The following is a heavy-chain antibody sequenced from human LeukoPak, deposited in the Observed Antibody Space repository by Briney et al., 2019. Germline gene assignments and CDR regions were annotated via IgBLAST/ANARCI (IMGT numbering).Heavy chain of an antibody. D-gene: IGHD3-10*01. J-gene: IGHJ4*02. CDR2: IYYSGST. CDR1: GGSISSGSYY. V-gene: IGHV4-31*03. Sequence: SETLSLTCTVSGGSISSGSYYWSWIRQHPGKGLEWIGYIYYSGSTYYNPSLKSRVTISVDTSKNQFSLKLSSVTAADTAVYYCATGITMVRGVILPIFDYWGQGTLVTVSS. CDR3: ATGITMVRGVILPIFDY.